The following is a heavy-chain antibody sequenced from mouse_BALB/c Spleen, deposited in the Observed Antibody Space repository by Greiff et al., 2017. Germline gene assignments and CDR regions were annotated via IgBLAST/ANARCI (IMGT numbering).Heavy chain of an antibody. Sequence: VQLQQSGPGLVQPSQSLSITCTVSVFSLTSYGVHWVRQSPGKGLEWLGVIWSGGSTDYNAAFISRLSISKDNSKSQVFFKMNSLQADDTAIYYCASYYGNYYAMDYWGQGTSVTVSS. CDR3: ASYYGNYYAMDY. CDR1: VFSLTSYG. D-gene: IGHD2-1*01. V-gene: IGHV2-4-1*01. CDR2: IWSGGST. J-gene: IGHJ4*01.